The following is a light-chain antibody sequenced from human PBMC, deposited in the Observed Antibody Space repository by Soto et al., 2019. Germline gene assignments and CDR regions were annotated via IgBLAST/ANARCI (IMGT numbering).Light chain of an antibody. V-gene: IGLV4-69*01. CDR1: SGHSSYA. CDR2: LSSDGSH. J-gene: IGLJ2*01. CDR3: QTWDTGARVV. Sequence: QPVLTQSPSASASLGASVKLTCTLSSGHSSYAIAWYQQQPEKGPRYLMKLSSDGSHSKGDGIPDRFSGSNSGAERYLTISSLQSEDEADYYCQTWDTGARVVFGGGTKVTVL.